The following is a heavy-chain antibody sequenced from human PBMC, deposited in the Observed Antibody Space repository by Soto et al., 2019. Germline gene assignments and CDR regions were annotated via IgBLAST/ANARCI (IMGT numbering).Heavy chain of an antibody. D-gene: IGHD3-10*01. Sequence: GGSLRLSCAASGFSFSHYAMHWVRQPPGKGLEWVALISYDGENQYFTDSVRGRFTISRDNSKTAVYLEMNDLRLDDTATYYCVSPHSESSNAFDLWGQGTLVTVSS. CDR2: ISYDGENQ. J-gene: IGHJ5*02. CDR3: VSPHSESSNAFDL. CDR1: GFSFSHYA. V-gene: IGHV3-30*04.